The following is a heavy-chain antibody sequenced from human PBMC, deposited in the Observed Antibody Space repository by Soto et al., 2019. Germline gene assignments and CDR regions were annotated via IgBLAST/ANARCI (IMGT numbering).Heavy chain of an antibody. D-gene: IGHD3-10*01. Sequence: GGSLRLSCAASGFSFSHYAMHWVRQPPGKGLEWVALISYDGENQYFTDSVRGRFTISRDNSKTAVYLEMNDLRLDDTATYYCVSPHSESSNAFDLWGQGTLVTVSS. CDR2: ISYDGENQ. J-gene: IGHJ5*02. CDR3: VSPHSESSNAFDL. CDR1: GFSFSHYA. V-gene: IGHV3-30*04.